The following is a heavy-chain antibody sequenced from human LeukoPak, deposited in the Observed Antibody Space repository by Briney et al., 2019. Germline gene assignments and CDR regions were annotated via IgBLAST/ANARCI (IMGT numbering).Heavy chain of an antibody. CDR1: GDSFSSYF. CDR2: ISYSGST. Sequence: PSETLSLTCTVSGDSFSSYFWSWIRQPPGKGLEWIGYISYSGSTNYNPSLKSRVTISIDTSKNQFSLKLSSVTAADTAVYYCARLGTYSSSPYGMDVWGQGTTVTVSS. D-gene: IGHD6-13*01. J-gene: IGHJ6*02. CDR3: ARLGTYSSSPYGMDV. V-gene: IGHV4-59*08.